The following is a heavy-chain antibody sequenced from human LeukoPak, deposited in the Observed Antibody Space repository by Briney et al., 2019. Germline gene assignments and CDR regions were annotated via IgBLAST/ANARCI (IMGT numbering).Heavy chain of an antibody. CDR3: ARGRDGYNYVYYYYYMDV. J-gene: IGHJ6*03. CDR2: INHSGST. Sequence: SETLSLTCAVYGGSFSGYYWSWIRQPPGKGLEWIGEINHSGSTNYNPSLKSRVTISVHTSKNQFSLKLSSVTAADTAVYYCARGRDGYNYVYYYYYMDVWGKGTTVTVSS. CDR1: GGSFSGYY. V-gene: IGHV4-34*01. D-gene: IGHD5-24*01.